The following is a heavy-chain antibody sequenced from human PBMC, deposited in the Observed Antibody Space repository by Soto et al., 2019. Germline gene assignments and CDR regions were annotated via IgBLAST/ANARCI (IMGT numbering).Heavy chain of an antibody. CDR3: AKDGFAGLNWFDP. Sequence: GGSLRLSCAASGFTFSSYAMSWVRQAPGKGLEWVSAISGSGGSTYYADSLKGRFTISRDNSKNTLYLQMNSLSAEDTAVYYCAKDGFAGLNWFDPWGQGTLVTVSS. D-gene: IGHD5-12*01. CDR2: ISGSGGST. V-gene: IGHV3-23*01. J-gene: IGHJ5*02. CDR1: GFTFSSYA.